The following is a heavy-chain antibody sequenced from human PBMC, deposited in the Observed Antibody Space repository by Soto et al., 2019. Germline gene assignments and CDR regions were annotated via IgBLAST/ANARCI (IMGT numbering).Heavy chain of an antibody. V-gene: IGHV3-30*18. D-gene: IGHD4-17*01. CDR1: GFTFSSYG. CDR3: AKDANAYGDYILWFWFDY. Sequence: PGGSLRLSCAASGFTFSSYGMHWVRQAPGKGLEWVALISYDGSNKYYADSVKGRFTISRDNSKNTLYLQMNSLRAEDTAVYYCAKDANAYGDYILWFWFDYWAQGTMVTVSS. J-gene: IGHJ4*02. CDR2: ISYDGSNK.